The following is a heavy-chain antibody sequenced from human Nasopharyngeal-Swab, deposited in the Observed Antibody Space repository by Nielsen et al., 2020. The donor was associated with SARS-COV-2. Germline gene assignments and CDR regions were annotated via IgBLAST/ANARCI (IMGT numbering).Heavy chain of an antibody. CDR2: INHSGST. CDR3: AGTPVYCTNGVCYSPLRYFRDRGWFDP. J-gene: IGHJ5*02. Sequence: SETLSLTCAVYGGSFSGYYWSWIRQPPGKGLEWIGEINHSGSTNYNPSLKSRVTISVDTSKNQFSLKLSSVTAADTAVYYCAGTPVYCTNGVCYSPLRYFRDRGWFDPWGQGTLVTVSS. CDR1: GGSFSGYY. D-gene: IGHD2-8*01. V-gene: IGHV4-34*01.